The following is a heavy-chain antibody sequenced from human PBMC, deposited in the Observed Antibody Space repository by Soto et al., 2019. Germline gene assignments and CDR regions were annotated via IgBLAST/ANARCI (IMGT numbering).Heavy chain of an antibody. CDR3: TRRDCSAGDCYLDFEY. D-gene: IGHD2-21*02. CDR1: GFRFSGSD. Sequence: GGSLRLSCAASGFRFSGSDIHWVRQASGEGLEWVGRIKTKAENYATALAASVRGRFSLSRDDSRNTAYLEMNSLKTEDTAVYYCTRRDCSAGDCYLDFEYWGQGALVNVSS. J-gene: IGHJ4*02. CDR2: IKTKAENYAT. V-gene: IGHV3-73*01.